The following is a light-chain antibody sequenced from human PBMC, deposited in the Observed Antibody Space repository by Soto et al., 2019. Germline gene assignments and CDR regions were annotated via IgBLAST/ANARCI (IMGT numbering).Light chain of an antibody. J-gene: IGKJ4*01. Sequence: EIVLTQSPGTLSLSPGERATLSCRASQSVSSSYLAWYQQKPGQAPRLLIYGESSRATGIPDRFSGSGSGTDFTLTISRLEPEDFAVYYCQQYGSSPIFGGGTKVDIK. CDR3: QQYGSSPI. V-gene: IGKV3-20*01. CDR1: QSVSSSY. CDR2: GES.